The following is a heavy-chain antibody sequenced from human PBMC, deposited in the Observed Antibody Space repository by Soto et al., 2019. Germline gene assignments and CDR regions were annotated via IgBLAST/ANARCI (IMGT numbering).Heavy chain of an antibody. V-gene: IGHV1-46*03. J-gene: IGHJ1*01. CDR3: ARNYCSSTSCYGRYFQH. D-gene: IGHD2-2*01. Sequence: GASVKVSCKASGYTFTGYYMHWVRQAPGQGLEWMGIINPSGGSTSYAQKFQGRVTMTRGTSTSTVYMELSSLRSEDTAVYYCARNYCSSTSCYGRYFQHWGQGTLVTVS. CDR2: INPSGGST. CDR1: GYTFTGYY.